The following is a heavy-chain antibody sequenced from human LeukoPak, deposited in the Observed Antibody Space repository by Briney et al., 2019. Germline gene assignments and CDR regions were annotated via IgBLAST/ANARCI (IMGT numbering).Heavy chain of an antibody. CDR3: ARELDEYSSSWNYFDY. J-gene: IGHJ4*02. V-gene: IGHV4-34*01. Sequence: SETLSLTCAVYGGSFSGYYWSWIRQPPGKGLEWIGEINHSGSTNYNPSLKSRVTISVDTSKNQFSLKLSSVTAADTAVYYCARELDEYSSSWNYFDYWGQGTLVTVSS. CDR2: INHSGST. CDR1: GGSFSGYY. D-gene: IGHD6-6*01.